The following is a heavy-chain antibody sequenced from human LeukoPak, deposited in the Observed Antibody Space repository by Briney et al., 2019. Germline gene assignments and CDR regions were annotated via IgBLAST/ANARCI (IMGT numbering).Heavy chain of an antibody. CDR2: IYYIGST. CDR1: GGSISGYY. Sequence: PSETLSLTCTVSGGSISGYYWSWLRQPPGEGLEWIGYIYYIGSTNYNPSLKSRVSMSVDRSTNQFFLKVRSVTAADTAMYYCARVSPHPWIRATADLDYWGQGALVTVSS. CDR3: ARVSPHPWIRATADLDY. V-gene: IGHV4-59*12. D-gene: IGHD6-13*01. J-gene: IGHJ4*02.